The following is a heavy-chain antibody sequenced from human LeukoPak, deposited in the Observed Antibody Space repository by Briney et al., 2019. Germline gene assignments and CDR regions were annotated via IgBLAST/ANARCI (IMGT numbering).Heavy chain of an antibody. J-gene: IGHJ5*01. D-gene: IGHD2-2*01. V-gene: IGHV4-34*01. Sequence: SETLSLTCAVYGGSFSGYYWSWIRQPPGKGLEWIGEINHSGSTNYNPSLKSRVTISVDTSKNQFSLKLSSVTAADTAVYYCASRGISVVVPAASGQRNWFDPWGQGTLVTVSS. CDR2: INHSGST. CDR1: GGSFSGYY. CDR3: ASRGISVVVPAASGQRNWFDP.